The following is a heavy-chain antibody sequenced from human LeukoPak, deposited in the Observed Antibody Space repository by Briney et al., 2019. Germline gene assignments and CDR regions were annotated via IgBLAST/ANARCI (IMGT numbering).Heavy chain of an antibody. Sequence: VASVKVSCKASGYTFTGYFMHWVRQAPGQGLEWMGWINPNSGGTNYAQKLQGRVTMTTDTSTSTAYMELRSLRSDDTAVYYCASWGHPGNYTDVWGKGTTVTVSS. CDR1: GYTFTGYF. V-gene: IGHV1-2*02. J-gene: IGHJ6*03. CDR2: INPNSGGT. CDR3: ASWGHPGNYTDV. D-gene: IGHD1-1*01.